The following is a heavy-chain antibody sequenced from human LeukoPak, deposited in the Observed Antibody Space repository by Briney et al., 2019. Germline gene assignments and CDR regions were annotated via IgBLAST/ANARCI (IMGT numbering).Heavy chain of an antibody. CDR2: INHSGST. CDR1: GGSFSGYY. Sequence: PSETLSLTCAVYGGSFSGYYWSWIRQPPGKGLEWIGEINHSGSTNYNPSLKSRVTISVDTSKNQFSLKLSSVTAADTAVYYCAKLVVVPAAVDIWGQGTMVTVSS. CDR3: AKLVVVPAAVDI. J-gene: IGHJ3*02. V-gene: IGHV4-34*01. D-gene: IGHD2-2*01.